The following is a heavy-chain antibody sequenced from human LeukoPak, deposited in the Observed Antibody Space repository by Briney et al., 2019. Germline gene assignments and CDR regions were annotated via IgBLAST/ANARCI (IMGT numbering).Heavy chain of an antibody. J-gene: IGHJ6*03. Sequence: SETLSLTCTVSGGSISSYYWSWIRQPPGKGLEWIGYIYYSGSTNYNPPLKSRVTISVDTSKNQFSLKLSSVTAADTAVYYCARSLYGRQAGYYYYYMDIWGKGTTVTVSS. V-gene: IGHV4-59*01. D-gene: IGHD3-16*01. CDR2: IYYSGST. CDR3: ARSLYGRQAGYYYYYMDI. CDR1: GGSISSYY.